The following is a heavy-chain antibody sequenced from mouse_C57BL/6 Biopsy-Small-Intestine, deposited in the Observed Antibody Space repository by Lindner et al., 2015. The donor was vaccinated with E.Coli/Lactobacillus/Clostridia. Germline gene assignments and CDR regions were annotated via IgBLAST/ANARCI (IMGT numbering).Heavy chain of an antibody. CDR1: GYTFTDYN. V-gene: IGHV1-18*01. Sequence: VQLQESGPELVKPGTSVKISCKASGYTFTDYNMDWVKQSHGESLEWIGDINPNKDITVYNQKFRGKASLTADKSSTTAYMELRSLTSEDTAVYYCARRDWGWFAYWGQGTLVTVSA. CDR3: ARRDWGWFAY. CDR2: INPNKDIT. J-gene: IGHJ3*01. D-gene: IGHD4-1*01.